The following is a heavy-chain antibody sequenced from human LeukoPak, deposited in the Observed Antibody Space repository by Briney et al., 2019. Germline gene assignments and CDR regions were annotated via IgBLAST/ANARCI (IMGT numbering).Heavy chain of an antibody. CDR3: ARGFAGFDP. J-gene: IGHJ5*02. V-gene: IGHV3-74*01. CDR1: GFTFSSYW. CDR2: ISTDGSST. Sequence: GGSLRLSCAASGFTFSSYWMHWVRHAPGQGPVWVSRISTDGSSTSYADSVQGRFTISRDNAKDTLYLQMNSLRAEDTAVFYCARGFAGFDPWGQGTLVTVSS.